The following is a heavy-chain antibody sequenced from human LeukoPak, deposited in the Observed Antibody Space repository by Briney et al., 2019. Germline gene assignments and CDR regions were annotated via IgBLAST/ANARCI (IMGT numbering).Heavy chain of an antibody. CDR3: ARDHIWDYGSGSYAN. CDR1: GASISSGSYC. CDR2: IYTSGST. J-gene: IGHJ4*02. D-gene: IGHD3-10*01. Sequence: SETLSLTCTVSGASISSGSYCWSWLQQPAWKGLEWIGRIYTSGSTNYNPSLKSRVTISLDTSKNQFSLKLSSVTAADTAVYYCARDHIWDYGSGSYANWGQGTLVTVSS. V-gene: IGHV4-61*02.